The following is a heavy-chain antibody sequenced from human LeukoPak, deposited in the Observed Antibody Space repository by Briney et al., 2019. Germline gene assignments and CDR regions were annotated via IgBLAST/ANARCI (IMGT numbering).Heavy chain of an antibody. CDR2: IGTAGDS. CDR1: GFTFSSYD. CDR3: AREYCGSTSCMGFDY. V-gene: IGHV3-13*01. Sequence: GGSLRLSCAASGFTFSSYDVHWVRQATGKGLEWVSAIGTAGDSYYQGSVKGRFTISREDAKNSVYLQMNSLRAGDTAVYYCAREYCGSTSCMGFDYWGQGTLVIVSS. D-gene: IGHD2-2*01. J-gene: IGHJ4*02.